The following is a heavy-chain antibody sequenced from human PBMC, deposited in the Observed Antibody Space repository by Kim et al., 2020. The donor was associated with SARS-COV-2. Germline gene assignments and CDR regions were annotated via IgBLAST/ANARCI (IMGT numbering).Heavy chain of an antibody. Sequence: SETLSLTCAVYGGSFSGYYWSWIRQPPGKGLEWIGEINHSGSTNYNPSLKSRVTISVDTSKNQFSLKLSSVTAADTAVYYCARGGSGSYYRSGYYYGMDVWGQGTTVTVSS. V-gene: IGHV4-34*01. CDR1: GGSFSGYY. J-gene: IGHJ6*02. D-gene: IGHD1-26*01. CDR2: INHSGST. CDR3: ARGGSGSYYRSGYYYGMDV.